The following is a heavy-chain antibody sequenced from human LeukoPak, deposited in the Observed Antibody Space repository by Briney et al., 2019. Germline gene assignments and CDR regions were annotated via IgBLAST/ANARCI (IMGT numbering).Heavy chain of an antibody. CDR2: IIPIFGTA. D-gene: IGHD5-24*01. J-gene: IGHJ4*02. CDR3: ARGEQVEMATILFFRY. CDR1: GGTFSSYA. Sequence: ASVKVSCKASGGTFSSYAISWVRQAPGQGLEWMGGIIPIFGTANYAQKFQGRVTITADKSTSTAYIELSSLRSEDTAVYYCARGEQVEMATILFFRYWGQGTLVTVSS. V-gene: IGHV1-69*06.